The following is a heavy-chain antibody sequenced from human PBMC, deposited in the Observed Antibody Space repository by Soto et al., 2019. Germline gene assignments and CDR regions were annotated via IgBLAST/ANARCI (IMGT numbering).Heavy chain of an antibody. CDR3: ARGPWHYDFWSGPGAYYYYGMDV. CDR1: GGSVSGGSYY. CDR2: IYYSGST. J-gene: IGHJ6*02. V-gene: IGHV4-61*01. Sequence: SETLSLTCTVSGGSVSGGSYYWSWIRQPPGKGLEWIGYIYYSGSTNYNPSLKSRVTISVDTSKNQFSLKLSSVTAADTAVYYCARGPWHYDFWSGPGAYYYYGMDVWGQGPTVTVSS. D-gene: IGHD3-3*01.